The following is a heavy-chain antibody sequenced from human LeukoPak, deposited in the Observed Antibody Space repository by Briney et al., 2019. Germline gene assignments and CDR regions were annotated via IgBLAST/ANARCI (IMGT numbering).Heavy chain of an antibody. Sequence: GGSLRLSCTASGFSFSGHWMHWARQLPGQGLVWVSRISPTGSTTSYADSVKGRFTVSRDNAKNTLYLQVNNLRAEDTAVYYCARGPNSNWSGLDFWGQGTLLTVSS. J-gene: IGHJ4*02. CDR3: ARGPNSNWSGLDF. CDR1: GFSFSGHW. V-gene: IGHV3-74*01. CDR2: ISPTGSTT. D-gene: IGHD6-6*01.